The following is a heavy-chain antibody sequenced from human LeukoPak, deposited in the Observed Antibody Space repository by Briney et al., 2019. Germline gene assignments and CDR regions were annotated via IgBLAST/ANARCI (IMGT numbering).Heavy chain of an antibody. Sequence: KSSETLSLTCTVSGGSISSGSYYWSWIRQPAGKGLEWIGRIYTSGSTNYNPSLKSRVTISVDTSKNQFSLKLSSVTAADTAVYYCARGGGDYVVRNWFDPWGQGTLVTVSS. CDR1: GGSISSGSYY. V-gene: IGHV4-61*02. D-gene: IGHD4-17*01. CDR2: IYTSGST. J-gene: IGHJ5*02. CDR3: ARGGGDYVVRNWFDP.